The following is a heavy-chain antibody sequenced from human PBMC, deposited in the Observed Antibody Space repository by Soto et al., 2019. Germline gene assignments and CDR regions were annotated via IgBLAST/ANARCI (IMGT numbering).Heavy chain of an antibody. Sequence: GGSLRLSCAASRLTFSRYAMSWVRQAPGKGLEWVSGISGLGDSTYYADSVKGRFTISRDNSNNTLFLQMNNLRAEDTAVYYCAKAFYREEDGYNSFDYWGQGTLVTVSS. V-gene: IGHV3-23*01. CDR2: ISGLGDST. CDR3: AKAFYREEDGYNSFDY. J-gene: IGHJ4*02. D-gene: IGHD5-12*01. CDR1: RLTFSRYA.